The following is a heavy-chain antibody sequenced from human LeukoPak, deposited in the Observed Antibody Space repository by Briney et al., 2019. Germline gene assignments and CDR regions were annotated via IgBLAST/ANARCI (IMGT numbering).Heavy chain of an antibody. CDR2: IRSKANSYAT. Sequence: GGSLRLSCAASGFTFSGSAMHWVRQASGKGLEWVGRIRSKANSYATAYAASVKGRFTIPRDDSKNTAYLQMNSLKTEDTAVYYCTRLGIVGAETRDYWGQGTLVTVSS. D-gene: IGHD1-26*01. V-gene: IGHV3-73*01. CDR3: TRLGIVGAETRDY. CDR1: GFTFSGSA. J-gene: IGHJ4*02.